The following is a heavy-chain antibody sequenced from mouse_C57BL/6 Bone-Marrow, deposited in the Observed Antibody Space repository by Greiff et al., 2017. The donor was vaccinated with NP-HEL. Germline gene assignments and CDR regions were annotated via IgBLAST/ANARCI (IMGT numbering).Heavy chain of an antibody. J-gene: IGHJ2*01. D-gene: IGHD3-2*02. CDR3: ARRQLRLHLDY. CDR1: GYTFTSYW. CDR2: IDPSDSYT. V-gene: IGHV1-59*01. Sequence: QVQLQQPGAELVRPGTSVKLSCKASGYTFTSYWMHWVKQRPGQGLEWIGVIDPSDSYTNYNQKFKGKATLTVDTSSSTAYMQLSSLTSEDSAVYYCARRQLRLHLDYWGQGTTLTVSS.